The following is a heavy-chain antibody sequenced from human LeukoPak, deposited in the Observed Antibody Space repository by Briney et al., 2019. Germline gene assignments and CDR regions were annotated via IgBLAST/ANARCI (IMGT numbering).Heavy chain of an antibody. CDR3: VRGHGYNNGYPYFDS. Sequence: PSETPSLTCGVSGDSMSGYYWSWIRQPPGKGLEWIGFVYDTGRTTYPAKTNYNPSLAGRVTMSMDTSKNQFPLKLSSVTAADSAVYFCVRGHGYNNGYPYFDSWGQGTLVSVSS. J-gene: IGHJ4*02. CDR2: VYDTGRT. V-gene: IGHV4-59*01. D-gene: IGHD5-12*01. CDR1: GDSMSGYY.